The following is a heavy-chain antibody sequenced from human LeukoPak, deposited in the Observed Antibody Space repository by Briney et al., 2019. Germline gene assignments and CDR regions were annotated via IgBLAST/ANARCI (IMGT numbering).Heavy chain of an antibody. Sequence: AETLSLTCTVSGGSISSYYWSWIRQPPGKGLERIGYIYYSGSTNYNPSLKSRVTISVDTSKNQFSLKLSSVTAADTAVYYCARAASSGWYMRWFDPWGQGTLVTVSS. D-gene: IGHD6-19*01. J-gene: IGHJ5*02. CDR1: GGSISSYY. V-gene: IGHV4-59*01. CDR2: IYYSGST. CDR3: ARAASSGWYMRWFDP.